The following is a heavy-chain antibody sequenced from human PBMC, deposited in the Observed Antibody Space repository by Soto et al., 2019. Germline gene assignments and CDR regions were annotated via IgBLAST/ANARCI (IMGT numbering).Heavy chain of an antibody. CDR3: TTDSAPGTRWLYAFDI. CDR1: GFTFSNAW. Sequence: KPGGSLRLSCAASGFTFSNAWMSWVRQAPGKGLEWVGRIKSKTDGGTTDYAAPVKGRFTISRDDSKNTLYLQMNSLKTEDTAVYYCTTDSAPGTRWLYAFDIWGQGTMVTVSS. V-gene: IGHV3-15*01. J-gene: IGHJ3*02. D-gene: IGHD2-2*01. CDR2: IKSKTDGGTT.